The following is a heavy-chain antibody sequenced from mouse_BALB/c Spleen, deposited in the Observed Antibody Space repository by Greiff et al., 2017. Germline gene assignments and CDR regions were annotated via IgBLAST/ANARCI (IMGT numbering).Heavy chain of an antibody. CDR1: GFNIKDTY. CDR2: IDPANGNT. D-gene: IGHD2-1*01. CDR3: ARGGNPYYSAMDY. V-gene: IGHV14-3*02. J-gene: IGHJ4*01. Sequence: EVQLQQSGAELVKPGASVKLSCTASGFNIKDTYMHWVKQRPEQGLEWIGRIDPANGNTKYDPKFQGKATITADTSSNTAYLQLSSLTSEDTAVYYCARGGNPYYSAMDYWGQGTSVTVSS.